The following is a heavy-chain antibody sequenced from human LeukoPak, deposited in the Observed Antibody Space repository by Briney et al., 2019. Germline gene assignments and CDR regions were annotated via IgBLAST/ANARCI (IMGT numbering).Heavy chain of an antibody. D-gene: IGHD1-26*01. Sequence: GGSLRLSCAASGFTFSSYSMNWVRQAPGKGLEWVSSISSSSTYIYYADSVKGRFTISRDNAKNSLYLQMNSLRAVDTAVYYCARAGATDAFDIWGQGTMVTVSS. V-gene: IGHV3-21*01. CDR3: ARAGATDAFDI. J-gene: IGHJ3*02. CDR1: GFTFSSYS. CDR2: ISSSSTYI.